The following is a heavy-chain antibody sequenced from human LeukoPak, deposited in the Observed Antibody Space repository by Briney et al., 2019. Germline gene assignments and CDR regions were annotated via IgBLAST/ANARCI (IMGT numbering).Heavy chain of an antibody. Sequence: GGSLRLSCAASGFIVRNNYMSWVRQAPGKGLERVSVIYSGGSTYYADSVKGRFTISSDNSKNTLYLQMNSLRAEDTAVYYCARDGGYSYGYGFDYWGQGTLVTVSS. J-gene: IGHJ4*02. D-gene: IGHD5-18*01. V-gene: IGHV3-53*01. CDR3: ARDGGYSYGYGFDY. CDR2: IYSGGST. CDR1: GFIVRNNY.